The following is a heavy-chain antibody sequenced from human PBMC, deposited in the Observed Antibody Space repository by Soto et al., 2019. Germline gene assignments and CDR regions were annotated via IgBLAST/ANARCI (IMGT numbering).Heavy chain of an antibody. D-gene: IGHD4-17*01. Sequence: QVQLVQSGAEVKKPGSSVKVSCKASGGTFSSYTISWVRQAPGQGLEWMGRIIPILGIANYAQKFQGRVTITADKSTSTAYMELSSLRSEDTAVYYCAGGIPYDYGDYVDWFDPWGQGTLVTVSS. J-gene: IGHJ5*02. CDR3: AGGIPYDYGDYVDWFDP. V-gene: IGHV1-69*02. CDR2: IIPILGIA. CDR1: GGTFSSYT.